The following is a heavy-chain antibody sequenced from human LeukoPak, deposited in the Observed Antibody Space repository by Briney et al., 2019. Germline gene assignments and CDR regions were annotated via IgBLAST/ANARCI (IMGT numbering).Heavy chain of an antibody. V-gene: IGHV3-53*04. D-gene: IGHD5-24*01. CDR3: VKDLDDYPPSDALDV. CDR1: GFTVSSNY. CDR2: IYSGGST. Sequence: GGSLRLSCAASGFTVSSNYMSWVRQAPGKGLEWVSVIYSGGSTYYADSVKGRFTISRHNSKNTLYLQMSSLRAEDTAVYYCVKDLDDYPPSDALDVWGQGTMVTVSS. J-gene: IGHJ3*01.